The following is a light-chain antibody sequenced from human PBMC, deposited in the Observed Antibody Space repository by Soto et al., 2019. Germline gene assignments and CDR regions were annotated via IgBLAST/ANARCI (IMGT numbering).Light chain of an antibody. CDR2: DVS. V-gene: IGKV3-20*01. CDR3: QQYGRSPT. J-gene: IGKJ1*01. Sequence: EIVLTQSPGTLSLSPGERATLSCRSSQSVSSNYLAWYQQKPDQAPRLVIYDVSGRATGIPDRFSGSGSGTDFTLTISRLEPQDFAVYCCQQYGRSPTFGQGTKVEVK. CDR1: QSVSSNY.